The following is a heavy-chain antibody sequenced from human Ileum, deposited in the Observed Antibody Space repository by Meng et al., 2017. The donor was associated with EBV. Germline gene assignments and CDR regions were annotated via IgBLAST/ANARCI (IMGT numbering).Heavy chain of an antibody. CDR1: GASIRTTSYY. D-gene: IGHD2-8*01. J-gene: IGHJ4*02. Sequence: QLQLQESGPGLVKPSETLSLNCTVYGASIRTTSYYWGWVRQPPGMGLEWIANIYYIGGTYHNPSLKSRVTMSLDTSTNQFSLKLTSVSAADTAVYYCARTGVGLAFDYWGLGTLVTVSS. V-gene: IGHV4-39*07. CDR3: ARTGVGLAFDY. CDR2: IYYIGGT.